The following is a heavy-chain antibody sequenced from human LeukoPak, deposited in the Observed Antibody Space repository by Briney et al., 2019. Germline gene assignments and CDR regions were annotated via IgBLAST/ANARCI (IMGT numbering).Heavy chain of an antibody. Sequence: PSETLSLTCTVSGGSISSYYWSWIRQPPGKGLEWIGYIYYSGSTNYNPSLKSRVTISVDTSKNQFSLKLSSVTAADTAVYYCARRRGSWYYYNHWGQGTLVTVSS. D-gene: IGHD6-13*01. CDR1: GGSISSYY. CDR2: IYYSGST. V-gene: IGHV4-59*08. CDR3: ARRRGSWYYYNH. J-gene: IGHJ4*02.